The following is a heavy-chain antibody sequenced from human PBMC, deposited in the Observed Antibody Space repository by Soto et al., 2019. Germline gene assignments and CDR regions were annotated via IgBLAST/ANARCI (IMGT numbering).Heavy chain of an antibody. Sequence: QVQLVQSGAEVKKPGASVKVSCKASGYTFTSYRISWVRQAPGQGLEWMGWISASNGNTKYAQKLQGRVTMTRDTSTSTAYMELRSLISDDTAVYYCARDAAVGLFNYWGQGTLVTVSS. CDR1: GYTFTSYR. CDR2: ISASNGNT. D-gene: IGHD1-26*01. CDR3: ARDAAVGLFNY. V-gene: IGHV1-18*01. J-gene: IGHJ4*02.